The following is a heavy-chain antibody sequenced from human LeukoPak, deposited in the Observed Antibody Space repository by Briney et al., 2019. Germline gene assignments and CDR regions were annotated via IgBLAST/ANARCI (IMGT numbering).Heavy chain of an antibody. Sequence: SETLSLTCTVSGGSISSYYWSWIRQPPGKGLEWIGYIYYSGSTYYNPSLKSRATISVDTSKNQFSLKLSSVTAADTAVYYCAREDAQEGTNAFDIWGQGTMVTVSS. CDR1: GGSISSYY. J-gene: IGHJ3*02. D-gene: IGHD2-2*01. V-gene: IGHV4-59*01. CDR2: IYYSGST. CDR3: AREDAQEGTNAFDI.